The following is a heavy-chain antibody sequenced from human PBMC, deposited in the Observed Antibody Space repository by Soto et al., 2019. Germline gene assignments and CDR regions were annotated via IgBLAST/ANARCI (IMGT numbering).Heavy chain of an antibody. Sequence: SETLSLTCTVSGGSISSSTYYWGWIRQPPGKGLEWIGYIYHSGSIYYNPSLKSRVTISVDRSKNQFSLKLTSVTAADTAIYYCARGPPHHYWGQGTLVTVSS. CDR3: ARGPPHHY. CDR1: GGSISSSTYY. J-gene: IGHJ4*02. CDR2: IYHSGSI. V-gene: IGHV4-39*07.